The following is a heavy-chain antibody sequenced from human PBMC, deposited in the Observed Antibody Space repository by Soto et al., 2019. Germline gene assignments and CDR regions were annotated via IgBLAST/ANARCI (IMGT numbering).Heavy chain of an antibody. J-gene: IGHJ4*02. V-gene: IGHV3-23*01. Sequence: GSLRLSCAASGFTFSSFAMGWVRQAAGNGLEWVSTITGSGGSTFYADSVKGRFTISRDNSKNTLYLQMNSLRADDTAIYYCASVDYGAYIPHFDYWGQGTLVTVSS. CDR1: GFTFSSFA. CDR2: ITGSGGST. CDR3: ASVDYGAYIPHFDY. D-gene: IGHD4-17*01.